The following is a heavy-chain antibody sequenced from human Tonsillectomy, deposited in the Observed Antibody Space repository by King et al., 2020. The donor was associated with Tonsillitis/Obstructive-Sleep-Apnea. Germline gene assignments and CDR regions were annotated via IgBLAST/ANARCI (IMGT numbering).Heavy chain of an antibody. V-gene: IGHV3-48*03. CDR2: INSNDRTI. CDR1: GFTFSSYE. Sequence: VQLVESGGGLIQPGGSLRLSCAASGFTFSSYEMNWVRQAPGKGLEWVSYINSNDRTIYYADSVKGRFTISRDNAKNSLFLQLNSLRGEDTAVYYCARVPSDTGWSGFYCEYWGEGTLVTVSS. J-gene: IGHJ4*02. CDR3: ARVPSDTGWSGFYCEY. D-gene: IGHD3-3*01.